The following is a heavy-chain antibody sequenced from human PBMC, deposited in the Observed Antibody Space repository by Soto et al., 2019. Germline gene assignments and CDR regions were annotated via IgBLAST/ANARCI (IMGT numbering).Heavy chain of an antibody. CDR3: AGPGYSSQDY. J-gene: IGHJ4*02. CDR1: GCPFSSFA. V-gene: IGHV3-23*01. D-gene: IGHD5-18*01. CDR2: ISGTGDGT. Sequence: GGSLRLACASSGCPFSSFALCLVRQAPGKGLEWVSAISGTGDGTDYADSVKGRFTISRDNSKNTLYLHMNSLRAEDTAVYYCAGPGYSSQDYWGQGDLVTVSA.